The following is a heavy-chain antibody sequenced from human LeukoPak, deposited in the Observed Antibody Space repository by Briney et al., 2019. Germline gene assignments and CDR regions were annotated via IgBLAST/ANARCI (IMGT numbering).Heavy chain of an antibody. D-gene: IGHD4-17*01. V-gene: IGHV4-59*01. CDR3: ARTGSTVTMLYPFDH. J-gene: IGHJ4*02. Sequence: SETLSLTCPVSGGSIRSYYWSWIRQPPGKGLAWIGYIYYSGSTNYNPSLKSRVSISVDTSKNQFSLKLSSVTAADTAVYYCARTGSTVTMLYPFDHWGQGTLVTVSS. CDR2: IYYSGST. CDR1: GGSIRSYY.